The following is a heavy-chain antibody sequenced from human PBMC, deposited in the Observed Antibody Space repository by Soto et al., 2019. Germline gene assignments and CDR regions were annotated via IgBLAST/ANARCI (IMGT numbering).Heavy chain of an antibody. D-gene: IGHD3-16*01. CDR1: GFTFGDYA. J-gene: IGHJ6*02. Sequence: GGSLRLSCTASGFTFGDYAMSWVRQAPGKGLEWVGFIRSKAYGGTTEYAASVKGRFTISRDDSKSIAYLQMNSLKTEDTAVYYCTRDGDLGELPYYYYGMDVWGQGTTVTVSS. CDR3: TRDGDLGELPYYYYGMDV. CDR2: IRSKAYGGTT. V-gene: IGHV3-49*04.